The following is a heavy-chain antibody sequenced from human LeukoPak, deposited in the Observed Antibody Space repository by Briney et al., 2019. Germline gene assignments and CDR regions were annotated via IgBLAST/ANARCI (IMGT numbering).Heavy chain of an antibody. D-gene: IGHD5-12*01. CDR1: GFTFNVYY. Sequence: AGGSLRLFCAASGFTFNVYYVLWTPQARGKGLEWGSYISSSSSYTNYAESVKGRFTISRDNAKNSLYLQMSSLRAEDTAVYYCARSGYDVVFDYWGQGTLVTVSS. V-gene: IGHV3-11*06. CDR3: ARSGYDVVFDY. CDR2: ISSSSSYT. J-gene: IGHJ4*02.